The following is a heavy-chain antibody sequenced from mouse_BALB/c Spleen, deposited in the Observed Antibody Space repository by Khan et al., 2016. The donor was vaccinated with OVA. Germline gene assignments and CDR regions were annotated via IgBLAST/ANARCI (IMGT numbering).Heavy chain of an antibody. CDR3: ARPPYFSYTLDY. CDR1: GYSFTNYG. V-gene: IGHV9-3-1*01. J-gene: IGHJ4*01. Sequence: QIQLVQSGPELKKPGETVKISCKASGYSFTNYGINWVKQSPGKALKWMGWINTYTGEPTYADDFKGRFAFSLETSANTAYLQINILTTEDTATYFYARPPYFSYTLDYWGQGTSVTVSS. D-gene: IGHD2-10*01. CDR2: INTYTGEP.